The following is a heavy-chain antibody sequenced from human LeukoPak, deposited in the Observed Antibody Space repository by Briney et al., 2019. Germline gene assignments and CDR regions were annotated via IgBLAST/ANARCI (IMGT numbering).Heavy chain of an antibody. CDR3: ARGEDYYDSSGYYHASALDI. Sequence: PSETLSLTCAVYGGSFSGYYWSWIRQPPGKGLEWIGEINHSGSTNYNPSLKSRVTISVDTSKNQFSLKLSSVTAADTAVYYCARGEDYYDSSGYYHASALDIWGQGTMVTVSS. D-gene: IGHD3-22*01. V-gene: IGHV4-34*01. J-gene: IGHJ3*02. CDR2: INHSGST. CDR1: GGSFSGYY.